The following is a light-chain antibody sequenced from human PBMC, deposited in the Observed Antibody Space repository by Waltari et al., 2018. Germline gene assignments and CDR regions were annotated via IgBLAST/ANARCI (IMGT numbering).Light chain of an antibody. CDR2: DAS. Sequence: VLTQSPATLSLSPAEKATLSCRASQSVNNYLAWYQEKPGHAPRLLIYDASNRATGIPGRFSGSGSGTDFTLTISSLEPEDFAVYYCQQRSNWPRFTFGPGTRVDIK. V-gene: IGKV3-11*01. J-gene: IGKJ3*01. CDR3: QQRSNWPRFT. CDR1: QSVNNY.